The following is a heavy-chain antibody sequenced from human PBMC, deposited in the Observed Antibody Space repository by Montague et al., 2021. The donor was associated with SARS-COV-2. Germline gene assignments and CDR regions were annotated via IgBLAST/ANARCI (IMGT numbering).Heavy chain of an antibody. CDR3: ASLGYYGSGTQVEY. V-gene: IGHV3-20*04. CDR2: INWNGGST. J-gene: IGHJ4*02. CDR1: GFTFDDYG. Sequence: FPRLSCAASGFTFDDYGMSWVRQAPGKGLEWVSGINWNGGSTGYADSVKGRFTISRDNAKNSLYLQMNSLRAEDTALYYCASLGYYGSGTQVEYWGQGTLVTVSS. D-gene: IGHD3-10*01.